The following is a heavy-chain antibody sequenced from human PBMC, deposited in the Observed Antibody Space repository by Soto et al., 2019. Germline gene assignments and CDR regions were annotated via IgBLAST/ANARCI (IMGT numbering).Heavy chain of an antibody. Sequence: EVHLVESGGGLVQPGGSLRLSCAASGFTFSNYWMTWVRQAPGKGLEWVANIKEDGSDNYYVDSVKGRFTISRDNAKNSLYLQMNSLRAEDTAVYFCTRDMNAWGQGTTVTVSS. CDR3: TRDMNA. CDR1: GFTFSNYW. CDR2: IKEDGSDN. V-gene: IGHV3-7*01. J-gene: IGHJ6*02.